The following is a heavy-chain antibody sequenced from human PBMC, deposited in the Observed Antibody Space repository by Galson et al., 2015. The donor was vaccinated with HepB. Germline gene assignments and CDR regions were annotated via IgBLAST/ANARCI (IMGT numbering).Heavy chain of an antibody. CDR2: ISRSGGDT. CDR1: RLTFSRYA. V-gene: IGHV3-23*01. D-gene: IGHD3-3*01. CDR3: AKTPDLEWFLVYWYFDL. Sequence: SLRLSCAASRLTFSRYAMSWVRQAPGKGLEWVSGISRSGGDTDYADSVKGRFTISRDNSKDALYLQMDSLRAEDTAVYYCAKTPDLEWFLVYWYFDLWGRGTLVTVSS. J-gene: IGHJ2*01.